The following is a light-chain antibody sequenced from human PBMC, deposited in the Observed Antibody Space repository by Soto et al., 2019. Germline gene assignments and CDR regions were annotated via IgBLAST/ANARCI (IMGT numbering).Light chain of an antibody. CDR2: KAS. Sequence: DSQMTECPYTLSGSVGDRVTITCRASQSISSWLAWYQQKPGKAPKLLIYKASSLESGVPSRFSGSGSGTEFTLTISSLQPDDFATYYCQQYNSYSEAFGQVTKVDI. J-gene: IGKJ1*01. V-gene: IGKV1-5*03. CDR3: QQYNSYSEA. CDR1: QSISSW.